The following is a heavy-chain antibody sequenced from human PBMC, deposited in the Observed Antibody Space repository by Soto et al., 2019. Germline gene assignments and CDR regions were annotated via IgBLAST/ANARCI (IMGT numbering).Heavy chain of an antibody. V-gene: IGHV2-70*01. Sequence: GSGPTLVNPTQTLTLTCTFSGFSLSTSGMCVSWIRQPPGKALEWLALIDWDDDKYYSTSLKTRLTISKDTSKNQVVLTMTNMDPVDTATYYCARADDCSSTSCYFDYWGQGTLVTVSS. CDR2: IDWDDDK. CDR3: ARADDCSSTSCYFDY. CDR1: GFSLSTSGMC. J-gene: IGHJ4*02. D-gene: IGHD2-2*01.